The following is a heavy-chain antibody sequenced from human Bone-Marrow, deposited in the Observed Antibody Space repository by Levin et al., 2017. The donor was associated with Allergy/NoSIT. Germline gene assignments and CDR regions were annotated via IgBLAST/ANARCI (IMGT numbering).Heavy chain of an antibody. D-gene: IGHD5-12*01. Sequence: HAGGSLRLSCVGSGFALSPYVVHWVRQGPGKGLEWVAFISHDGADQEYANSVKGRFTVSRENSKNTIFLQMNSLRVQDTGVYFCARVSGLSGYDLAHWGHGTHVAVSS. J-gene: IGHJ4*01. CDR1: GFALSPYV. CDR3: ARVSGLSGYDLAH. V-gene: IGHV3-33*05. CDR2: ISHDGADQ.